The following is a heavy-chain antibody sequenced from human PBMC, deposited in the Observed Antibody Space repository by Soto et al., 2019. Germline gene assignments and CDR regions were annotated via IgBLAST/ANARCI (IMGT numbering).Heavy chain of an antibody. D-gene: IGHD3-3*01. V-gene: IGHV3-30-3*01. Sequence: GGSLRLSCAASGFTFSSYAMHWVRQAPGKGLEWVAVISYDGSNKYYADSVKGRFTISRDNSKNTLYLQMNSLRAEDTAVYYCARDRRGGYDFWSGYYMEYYYYYGMDVWGQGTTVTVSS. CDR3: ARDRRGGYDFWSGYYMEYYYYYGMDV. CDR1: GFTFSSYA. J-gene: IGHJ6*02. CDR2: ISYDGSNK.